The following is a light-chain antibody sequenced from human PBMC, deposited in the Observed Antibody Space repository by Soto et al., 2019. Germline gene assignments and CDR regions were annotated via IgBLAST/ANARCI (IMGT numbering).Light chain of an antibody. V-gene: IGKV3-20*01. Sequence: EIVLTQSPGTLSLSPGERATLSCRASQSVSSNYLAWYQQKPGQAPRLLIYGAFSRSTGIPDRFIGSGSGTDFTITISRLEPEDFEVYYCQQYGSSPNTFGPGTKVDIK. CDR3: QQYGSSPNT. J-gene: IGKJ3*01. CDR2: GAF. CDR1: QSVSSNY.